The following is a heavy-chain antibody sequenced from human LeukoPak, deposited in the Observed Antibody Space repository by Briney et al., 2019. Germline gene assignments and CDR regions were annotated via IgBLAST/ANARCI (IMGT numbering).Heavy chain of an antibody. CDR3: ARFGVDYDMDV. V-gene: IGHV4-59*11. D-gene: IGHD3-16*01. CDR1: GGSISGHY. CDR2: IHYSGRP. Sequence: SETLSLTCTVSGGSISGHYWTWIRQPPGKGLEWIGQIHYSGRPDYNPSLKSRVTISVDTSKTQLSLKVTSVTGADTAVYYCARFGVDYDMDVWGQGTTVTVSS. J-gene: IGHJ6*02.